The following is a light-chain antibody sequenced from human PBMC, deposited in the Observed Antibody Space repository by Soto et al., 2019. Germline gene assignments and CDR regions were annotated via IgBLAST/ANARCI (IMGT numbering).Light chain of an antibody. CDR2: GAS. J-gene: IGKJ3*01. V-gene: IGKV3-15*01. Sequence: EIVMTQSPATLSVSPGERATLSCRASQSVSSNLAWYQQKPGQAPRLLIYGASTRATGIPASFSGSGSGTEFTLTISSLQSEDFAVYYCQQYNNWPPFTCGPGTKVDIK. CDR1: QSVSSN. CDR3: QQYNNWPPFT.